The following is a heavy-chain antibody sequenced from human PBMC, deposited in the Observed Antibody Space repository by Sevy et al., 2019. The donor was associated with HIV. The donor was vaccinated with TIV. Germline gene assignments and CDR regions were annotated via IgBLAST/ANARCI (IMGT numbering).Heavy chain of an antibody. Sequence: GGSLRLSCAASGFTFSSYAMSWVRQAPGKGLEWVSAISGSGGSTYYADSVKGRFTISRDNSKNTLYLQMNSLRAEDTAVYYCAKCGLGGKRLYYYYMDVWGKGTTVTVSS. V-gene: IGHV3-23*01. CDR1: GFTFSSYA. CDR3: AKCGLGGKRLYYYYMDV. CDR2: ISGSGGST. J-gene: IGHJ6*03. D-gene: IGHD3-16*01.